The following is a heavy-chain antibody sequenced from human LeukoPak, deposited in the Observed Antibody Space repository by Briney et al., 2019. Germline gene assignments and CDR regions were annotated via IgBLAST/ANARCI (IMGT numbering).Heavy chain of an antibody. J-gene: IGHJ6*03. CDR2: ISGSGGST. V-gene: IGHV3-23*01. CDR1: GFTFSSYA. D-gene: IGHD3-16*01. CDR3: AKGRALGDYYYYYMDV. Sequence: PGGSLRLSCAASGFTFSSYAMSWVRQAPGKGLEWVSAISGSGGSTYYADSVKGRFTISRDNSKNTLYLQMNSLRAEDTAVYYCAKGRALGDYYYYYMDVWGKGTTVTVSS.